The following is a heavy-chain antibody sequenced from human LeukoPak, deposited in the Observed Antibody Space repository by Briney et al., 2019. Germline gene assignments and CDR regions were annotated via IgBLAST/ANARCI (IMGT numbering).Heavy chain of an antibody. CDR1: GGSISSGGYY. CDR3: ARAAEYYYDSSGYYYPGNSDY. Sequence: PSQTLSLTCTVSGGSISSGGYYWSWIRQHPGKGLEWIGYIYYSGSTYYNPSLKSRVTISVDTSKNQFSLKLSSVTAADTAVYYCARAAEYYYDSSGYYYPGNSDYWGQGTLVTVSS. J-gene: IGHJ4*02. V-gene: IGHV4-31*03. D-gene: IGHD3-22*01. CDR2: IYYSGST.